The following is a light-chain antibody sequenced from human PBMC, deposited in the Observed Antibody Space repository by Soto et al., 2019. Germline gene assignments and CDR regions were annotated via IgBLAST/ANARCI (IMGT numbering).Light chain of an antibody. CDR1: SSNIGTNA. V-gene: IGLV1-44*01. CDR3: SSYAGTNRV. CDR2: SNN. J-gene: IGLJ1*01. Sequence: QSVLTQPPSASGTPGQRVTISCSGSSSNIGTNAVVWYQQLPGTAPKLLIYSNNQRPSGVPDRFSGSKSGTSASLAISGLQSEDEADYYCSSYAGTNRVFGTGTKLTVL.